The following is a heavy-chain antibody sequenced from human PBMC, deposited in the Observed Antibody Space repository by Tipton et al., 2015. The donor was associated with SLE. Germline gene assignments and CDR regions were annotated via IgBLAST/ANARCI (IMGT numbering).Heavy chain of an antibody. V-gene: IGHV5-10-1*01. CDR2: IDPSDS. CDR1: GYSFPNYW. J-gene: IGHJ3*02. Sequence: VQLVQSGAEVKKPGESLRISCKGSGYSFPNYWINWVRLLPGKGLEWMGRIDPSDSRPSFQGHVTISADKSISTAYLQWNSLKASDTAIYYCARQQGDDGFDIWGQGTVVTVSS. D-gene: IGHD1/OR15-1a*01. CDR3: ARQQGDDGFDI.